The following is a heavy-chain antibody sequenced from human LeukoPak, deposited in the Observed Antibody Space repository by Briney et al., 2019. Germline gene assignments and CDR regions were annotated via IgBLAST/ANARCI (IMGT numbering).Heavy chain of an antibody. CDR1: GYTFTGYY. Sequence: ASVKVSCKASGYTFTGYYMHWVRQAPGQGLEWMGWINPNSGGTNYAQKFQGRVTMTRDTSISTAYMELSRLRSDDTAVYYCARPGSGWSYYYYMDVWGKGTTVTVSS. V-gene: IGHV1-2*02. CDR2: INPNSGGT. J-gene: IGHJ6*03. D-gene: IGHD6-19*01. CDR3: ARPGSGWSYYYYMDV.